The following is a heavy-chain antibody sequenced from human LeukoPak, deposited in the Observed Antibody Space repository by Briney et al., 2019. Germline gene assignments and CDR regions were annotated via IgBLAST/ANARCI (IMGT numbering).Heavy chain of an antibody. CDR2: IYYSGST. CDR3: ARMSYEASYDILTGYTRNYYYYGMDV. V-gene: IGHV4-61*01. CDR1: GGSVSSGSYY. D-gene: IGHD3-9*01. J-gene: IGHJ6*02. Sequence: SETLSLTCTVSGGSVSSGSYYWRWIRQPPGKGLEWIGYIYYSGSTNYNPSLKSRVTISVDTSKNQFSLKLSSVTAADTAVYYCARMSYEASYDILTGYTRNYYYYGMDVWGQGTTVTVSS.